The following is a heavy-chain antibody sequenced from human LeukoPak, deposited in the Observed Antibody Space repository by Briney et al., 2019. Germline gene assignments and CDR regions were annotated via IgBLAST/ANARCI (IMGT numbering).Heavy chain of an antibody. CDR2: ISHSGTT. D-gene: IGHD3-10*01. J-gene: IGHJ4*02. Sequence: SETLYLTCAVSGYSIDSGYSWGWIRQPPGKGLEFIGTISHSGTTYYNPSLKSRLTLSADTSKNQFSLKMTSVTAADTATYYCARVYYGSGSYLPLEYWGPGIVVTVSS. CDR1: GYSIDSGYS. CDR3: ARVYYGSGSYLPLEY. V-gene: IGHV4-38-2*01.